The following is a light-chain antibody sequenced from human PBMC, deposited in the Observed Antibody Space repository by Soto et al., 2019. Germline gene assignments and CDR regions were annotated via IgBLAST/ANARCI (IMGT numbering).Light chain of an antibody. V-gene: IGLV1-40*01. J-gene: IGLJ3*02. CDR3: QSYDSSLSSWV. CDR1: SSNIGAGYD. Sequence: QSVLTQPPSMSGAPGQRVTISCTGSSSNIGAGYDVHWYQQLPGTPPKLLIHGNNNRPSGVPDRISGSNSGTSASLAITGLQAEDEADYYCQSYDSSLSSWVFGGGTKLTVL. CDR2: GNN.